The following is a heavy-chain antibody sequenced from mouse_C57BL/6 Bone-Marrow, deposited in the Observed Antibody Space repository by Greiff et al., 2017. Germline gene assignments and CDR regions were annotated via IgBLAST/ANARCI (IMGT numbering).Heavy chain of an antibody. Sequence: QVQLQQPGAELVRPGTSVKLSCKASGYTFTSSWMHWVKQRPGQGLEWIGVIDPSDSYTNYNHKFKGKATLTVDTSSSTAYMQLSSLTSEDSAVYYCARWVTWRFAYWGQGTLVTVSA. J-gene: IGHJ3*01. CDR3: ARWVTWRFAY. CDR1: GYTFTSSW. D-gene: IGHD2-3*01. V-gene: IGHV1-59*01. CDR2: IDPSDSYT.